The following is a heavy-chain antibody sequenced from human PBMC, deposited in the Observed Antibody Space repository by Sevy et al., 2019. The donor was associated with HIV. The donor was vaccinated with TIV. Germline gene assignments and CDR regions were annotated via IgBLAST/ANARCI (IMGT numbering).Heavy chain of an antibody. V-gene: IGHV3-21*01. CDR1: GFTFSSYS. D-gene: IGHD3-9*01. J-gene: IGHJ3*02. CDR3: ARDPGVGFDWLLSDAFDI. Sequence: GGSLRLSCAASGFTFSSYSMNWVRQAPGKGLEWVSSISSSSSYIYYADSVKGRFTISRDNAKNSLYLQMNSLRAEDTAVYYCARDPGVGFDWLLSDAFDIRGQGTMVTVSS. CDR2: ISSSSSYI.